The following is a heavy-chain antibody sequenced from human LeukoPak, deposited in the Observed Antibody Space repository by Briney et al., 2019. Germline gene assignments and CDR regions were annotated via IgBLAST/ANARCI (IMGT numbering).Heavy chain of an antibody. D-gene: IGHD2-8*01. V-gene: IGHV4-59*01. CDR1: GGSISSYY. J-gene: IGHJ6*02. CDR2: IYYSGST. Sequence: TSETLSLTCTVSGGSISSYYWSWIRQPPGKGREWSGYIYYSGSTNYNPSLKSRVTISVDTSKKQFSLKLSSVTAADTAVYYCARDGYCTNGVCYEDYYGMDVWGQGTTVTVSS. CDR3: ARDGYCTNGVCYEDYYGMDV.